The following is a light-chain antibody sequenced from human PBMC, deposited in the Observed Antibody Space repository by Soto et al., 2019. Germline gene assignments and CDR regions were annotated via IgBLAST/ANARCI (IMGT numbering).Light chain of an antibody. V-gene: IGLV1-40*01. CDR2: GNT. Sequence: QSVLTQPPSVSGAPGQTVTISCTGSSSNIGAGYDVHWYQQLPGTAPTLLISGNTDRPSGVPDRCSGSKSGTSASLAITGLQTEDEADYYCQSFDRSLTAWVFGGGTKLTVL. J-gene: IGLJ3*02. CDR1: SSNIGAGYD. CDR3: QSFDRSLTAWV.